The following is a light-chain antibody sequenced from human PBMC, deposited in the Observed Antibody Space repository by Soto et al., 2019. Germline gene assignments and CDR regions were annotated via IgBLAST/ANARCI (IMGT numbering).Light chain of an antibody. CDR1: QDIHNY. V-gene: IGKV1-8*01. J-gene: IGKJ1*01. CDR2: AAS. CDR3: QNYYNYPWT. Sequence: AVLLTQSPSSFSASTGDRATITCRARQDIHNYLAWYQQVPGKAPKLLLYAASILQTGVPSRFIGSGSGTDFTLTIDCLQSEDFATYFCQNYYNYPWTFGQGTTVE.